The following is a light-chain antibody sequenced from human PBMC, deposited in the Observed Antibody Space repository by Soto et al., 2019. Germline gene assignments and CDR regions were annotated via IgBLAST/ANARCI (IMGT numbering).Light chain of an antibody. CDR2: AAS. J-gene: IGKJ2*01. V-gene: IGKV1-27*01. CDR3: QNYKSAPNT. Sequence: DIQMTQSPSSLSASVGDRVTITCRASQYISNYLAWYQQKPGKVPKLLIYAASTLQEGVQSRFSGSGSGTVFTLTINSLQPEDVATYYCQNYKSAPNTFGRGTRLEIK. CDR1: QYISNY.